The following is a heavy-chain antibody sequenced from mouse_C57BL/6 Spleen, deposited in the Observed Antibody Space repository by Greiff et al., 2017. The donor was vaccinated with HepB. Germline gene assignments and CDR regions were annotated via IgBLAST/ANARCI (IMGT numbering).Heavy chain of an antibody. CDR3: TTSGSSPYWAMDY. D-gene: IGHD1-1*01. Sequence: VHVKQSGAELVRPGASVKLSCTASGFNIKDYYMHWVKQRPEQGLEWIGRIDPEDGDTEYAPKFQGKATMTADTSSNTAYLQLSSLTSEDTAVYYCTTSGSSPYWAMDYWGQGTSVTVSS. CDR1: GFNIKDYY. V-gene: IGHV14-1*01. CDR2: IDPEDGDT. J-gene: IGHJ4*01.